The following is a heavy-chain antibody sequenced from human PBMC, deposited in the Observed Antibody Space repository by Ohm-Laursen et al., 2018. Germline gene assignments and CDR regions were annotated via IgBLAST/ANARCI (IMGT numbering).Heavy chain of an antibody. CDR1: GFSFSANA. D-gene: IGHD1-26*01. J-gene: IGHJ5*02. CDR2: ISISAVGK. V-gene: IGHV3-23*01. Sequence: SLRLSCTASGFSFSANAMAWVRQAPGKGVEWVAGISISAVGKHYAESMRGRFTISRDDSKSIMYLNMNSLRPEDTAVYYCARDPSSRFLSGSHFDPWGQGTLVTVSS. CDR3: ARDPSSRFLSGSHFDP.